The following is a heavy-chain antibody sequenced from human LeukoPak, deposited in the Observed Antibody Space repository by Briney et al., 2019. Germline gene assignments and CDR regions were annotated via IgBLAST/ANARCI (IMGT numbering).Heavy chain of an antibody. D-gene: IGHD5-12*01. CDR3: ARHSVVDMTYFHGHPRHFDP. CDR2: ISYSGRT. V-gene: IGHV4-39*01. Sequence: SETLSLTCTVSGGSISSNNYYWAWIRRPPGEGLEWIGTISYSGRTYYNPSLKSRVTISVDTSKSQVSLNLKSVAAADMAVYYCARHSVVDMTYFHGHPRHFDPWGHGTLVTVSS. CDR1: GGSISSNNYY. J-gene: IGHJ5*02.